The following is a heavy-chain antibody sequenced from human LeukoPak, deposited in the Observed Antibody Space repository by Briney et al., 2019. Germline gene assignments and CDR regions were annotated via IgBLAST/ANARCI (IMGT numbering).Heavy chain of an antibody. D-gene: IGHD2-2*01. CDR2: ISAYNGNT. CDR1: GYTFTNYG. Sequence: ASVKVSCKASGYTFTNYGISWVRQAPGQGLEWVAWISAYNGNTAYAQKVQDRVTMTTDTSTSTAYMELRSLRSDDTAVYYCARGYCRSTSCHEPPLYGMDVWGQGTTVTVS. J-gene: IGHJ6*02. V-gene: IGHV1-18*01. CDR3: ARGYCRSTSCHEPPLYGMDV.